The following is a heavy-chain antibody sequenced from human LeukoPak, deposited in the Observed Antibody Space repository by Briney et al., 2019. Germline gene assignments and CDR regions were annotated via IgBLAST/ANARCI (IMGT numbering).Heavy chain of an antibody. V-gene: IGHV3-21*01. CDR3: AREEIVVVPAVYYYYYGMDV. D-gene: IGHD2-2*01. CDR1: GFTFSSYS. CDR2: LSSSSSYI. J-gene: IGHJ6*02. Sequence: SGGPLRLSCAASGFTFSSYSMNWARQAPGKRLMWVSSLSSSSSYIYNADPVKGRFTLSRDNAKNSLYLQMNSLRAEDTAVYYCAREEIVVVPAVYYYYYGMDVWGQGTTVTVSS.